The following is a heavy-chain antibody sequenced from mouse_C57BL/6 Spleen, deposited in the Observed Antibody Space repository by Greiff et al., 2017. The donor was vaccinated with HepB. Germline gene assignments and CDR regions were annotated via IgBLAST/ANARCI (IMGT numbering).Heavy chain of an antibody. J-gene: IGHJ2*01. CDR1: GYAFSSSW. V-gene: IGHV1-82*01. Sequence: QVQLQQPGAELVKPGASVKISCKASGYAFSSSWMNWVKQRPGKGLEWIGRIYPGDGDTNYNGKFKGKATLTADKSSSTAYMQLSSLTSEDSAVYFCARDYGSSYGYYFDYWGQGTTLTVSS. D-gene: IGHD1-1*01. CDR3: ARDYGSSYGYYFDY. CDR2: IYPGDGDT.